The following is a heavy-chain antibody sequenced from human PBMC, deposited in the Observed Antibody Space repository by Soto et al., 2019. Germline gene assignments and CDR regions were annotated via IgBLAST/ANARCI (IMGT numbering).Heavy chain of an antibody. CDR3: ASPKIAFYNWFDP. Sequence: ASETLCLTCTVSGGSISSSRYYWGWIRQPPGKGLQWIGSIYYSGSTYYNPSLKSRVTISVDTSKNQFSLKLSSVTAADTAVYYCASPKIAFYNWFDPWGQGTLVTVSS. CDR2: IYYSGST. CDR1: GGSISSSRYY. D-gene: IGHD3-3*02. V-gene: IGHV4-39*01. J-gene: IGHJ5*02.